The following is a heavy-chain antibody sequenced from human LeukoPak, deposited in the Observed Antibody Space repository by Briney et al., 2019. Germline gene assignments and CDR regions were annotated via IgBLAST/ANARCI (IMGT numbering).Heavy chain of an antibody. J-gene: IGHJ6*02. CDR3: ARDRVEWIQLWLPYYYGMDV. Sequence: SQTLSLTCAISGDSVSSNSAAWNWIRQSPSRGLEWLGRTYYRSKWYNDYAVSVKSRITINPDTSKNQLSLQLNSVTPEDTAVYYCARDRVEWIQLWLPYYYGMDVWGQGTTVTVSS. D-gene: IGHD5-18*01. CDR2: TYYRSKWYN. CDR1: GDSVSSNSAA. V-gene: IGHV6-1*01.